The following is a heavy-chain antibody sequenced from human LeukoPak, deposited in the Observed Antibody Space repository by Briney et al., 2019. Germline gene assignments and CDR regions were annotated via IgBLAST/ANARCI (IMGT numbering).Heavy chain of an antibody. Sequence: ASVKVSCKASGYXFTSYYIHWVRQAPGQGLEWMGIINPRGGSTTYAQKFQGRVTMTRDPSTSTVYMELSSLRSEDTAEYYCVRKNSGSQYGDYYFDYWGQGILVTVSS. CDR1: GYXFTSYY. V-gene: IGHV1-46*01. D-gene: IGHD1-26*01. CDR2: INPRGGST. J-gene: IGHJ4*02. CDR3: VRKNSGSQYGDYYFDY.